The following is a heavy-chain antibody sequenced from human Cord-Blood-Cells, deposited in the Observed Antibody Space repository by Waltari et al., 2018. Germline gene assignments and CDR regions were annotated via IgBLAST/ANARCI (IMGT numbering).Heavy chain of an antibody. CDR1: GFTFSSHG. V-gene: IGHV3-30*03. J-gene: IGHJ2*01. Sequence: QVQLVESGGGVVQPGRSLRLSCAASGFTFSSHGMPWVRQAPGKGLEWVAVITYDGSNKHSADSVKGRFTMSRDNSKNSLYLQMNSLRAEDTAVYYCAGAENYWYFDLWGRGTLVTVSS. CDR2: ITYDGSNK. CDR3: AGAENYWYFDL.